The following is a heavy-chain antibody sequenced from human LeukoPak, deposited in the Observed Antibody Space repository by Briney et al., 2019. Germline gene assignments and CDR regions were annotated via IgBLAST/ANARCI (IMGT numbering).Heavy chain of an antibody. J-gene: IGHJ4*02. CDR1: GYNFANFW. D-gene: IGHD3-10*01. Sequence: GESLKISCYDSGYNFANFWICWVRQMPGKGLEWVGIIHPTDSQTLYSPSFQGQVTISVDRSINTAYLQWSSLKASDTAMHYCARRAYSGSGSSDYWGQGTLVTVSS. CDR2: IHPTDSQT. CDR3: ARRAYSGSGSSDY. V-gene: IGHV5-51*01.